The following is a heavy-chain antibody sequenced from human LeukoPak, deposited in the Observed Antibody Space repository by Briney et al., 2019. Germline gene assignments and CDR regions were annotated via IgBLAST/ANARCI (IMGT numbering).Heavy chain of an antibody. CDR1: GYSISSGYY. J-gene: IGHJ5*02. Sequence: SETLSLTCTVSGYSISSGYYWGWIRQPPGKGLEWIGEINHSGSTNYNPSLKSRVTISVDTSKNQFSLKLSSVTAADTAVYYCARVRREYYDILTGYSAGHWFDPWGQGTLVTVSS. D-gene: IGHD3-9*01. CDR2: INHSGST. V-gene: IGHV4-38-2*02. CDR3: ARVRREYYDILTGYSAGHWFDP.